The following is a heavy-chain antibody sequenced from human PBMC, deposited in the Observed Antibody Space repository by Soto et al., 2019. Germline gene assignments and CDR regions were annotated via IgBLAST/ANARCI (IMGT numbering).Heavy chain of an antibody. CDR3: ARGEAWTDEAFDI. CDR1: GFTVSNYG. CDR2: IWKDGNNK. J-gene: IGHJ3*02. D-gene: IGHD5-12*01. V-gene: IGHV3-33*01. Sequence: QVQLVESGGGVVQPGQSLRLSCAASGFTVSNYGMHWVRQAPGKGLEWVAVIWKDGNNKYYRDSVKGRFTISRDNSKXXXXXXXXXXXXXXXXXXXXARGEAWTDEAFDIWGQGPMVTVSS.